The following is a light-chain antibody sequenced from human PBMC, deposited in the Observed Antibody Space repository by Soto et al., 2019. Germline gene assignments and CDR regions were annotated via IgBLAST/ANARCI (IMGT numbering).Light chain of an antibody. J-gene: IGKJ1*01. Sequence: PGETATLACRASQSLSRFLAWYQQKPGQAPRLLIYDASNRATGIPARFSGSGSGTDYTLTISSLQPEDFAVYYCQQYGSSQWTFGQGTKVDI. CDR3: QQYGSSQWT. CDR2: DAS. CDR1: QSLSRF. V-gene: IGKV3-20*01.